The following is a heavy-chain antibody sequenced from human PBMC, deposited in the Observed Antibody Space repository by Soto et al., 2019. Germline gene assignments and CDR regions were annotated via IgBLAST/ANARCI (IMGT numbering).Heavy chain of an antibody. CDR2: IYYSGTT. CDR3: VRVPSPPYCDFR. V-gene: IGHV4-30-4*01. CDR1: GGSISSGDYY. Sequence: SETLSLTCTVSGGSISSGDYYWGWIRQPPGKGLEWIGHIYYSGTTYYIPSLKGRVTISIDTSKNQFSLELNSVTAADTAVYYCVRVPSPPYCDFRWGQGTLVTVSS. J-gene: IGHJ4*02. D-gene: IGHD3-3*01.